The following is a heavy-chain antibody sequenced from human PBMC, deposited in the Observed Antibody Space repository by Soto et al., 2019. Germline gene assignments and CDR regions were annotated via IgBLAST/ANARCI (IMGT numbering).Heavy chain of an antibody. D-gene: IGHD3-22*01. Sequence: GGSLRLSCEGSGFSFSNYGIHWVRQAPGKGLEWVAVISHDENSHHLADSVRGRFTISRDNSKNTVFLHMTSLRREDSAVYHCVKAQERSAQYFAVVITAFDFWGQGTMVTVSS. V-gene: IGHV3-30*18. CDR3: VKAQERSAQYFAVVITAFDF. CDR2: ISHDENSH. CDR1: GFSFSNYG. J-gene: IGHJ3*01.